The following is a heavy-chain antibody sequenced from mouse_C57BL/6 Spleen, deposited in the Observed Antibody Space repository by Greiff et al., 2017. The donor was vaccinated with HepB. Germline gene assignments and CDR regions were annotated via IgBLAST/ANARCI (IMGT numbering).Heavy chain of an antibody. D-gene: IGHD1-1*01. CDR2: INPSNGGT. Sequence: QVQLQQPGTELVKPGASVKLSCKASGYTFTSYWMHWVKQRPGQGLEWIGNINPSNGGTNYNEKFKSKATLTVDKSSSTAYMQLSSLTSEDSAVYYCARSQGYYGSSYDAMDYWGQGTSVTVSS. CDR1: GYTFTSYW. CDR3: ARSQGYYGSSYDAMDY. V-gene: IGHV1-53*01. J-gene: IGHJ4*01.